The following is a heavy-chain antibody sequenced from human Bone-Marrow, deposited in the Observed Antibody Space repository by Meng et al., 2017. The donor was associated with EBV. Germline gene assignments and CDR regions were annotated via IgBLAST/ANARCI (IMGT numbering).Heavy chain of an antibody. Sequence: EVQLVESGGGLVKPGGSLRLSGAASGFTFSNAWMSWVRQAPGKGLEWVGRIKSKTDGGTTDYAAPVKGRFTISRDDSKNTLYLQMNSLKTEDTAVYYCTAEQRIQLWRPDYWGQGTLVTVSS. CDR2: IKSKTDGGTT. CDR1: GFTFSNAW. D-gene: IGHD5-18*01. V-gene: IGHV3-15*01. CDR3: TAEQRIQLWRPDY. J-gene: IGHJ4*02.